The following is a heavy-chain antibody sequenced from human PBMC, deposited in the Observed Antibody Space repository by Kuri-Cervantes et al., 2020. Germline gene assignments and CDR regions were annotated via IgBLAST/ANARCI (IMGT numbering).Heavy chain of an antibody. D-gene: IGHD1-26*01. CDR1: GFTFSSYG. CDR2: ISYDGSNK. J-gene: IGHJ4*02. Sequence: GESLKISCAASGFTFSSYGMHWVRQAPGKGLEWVAVISYDGSNKYYADSVKGRFTISRDNSKNTLYLQMNSLRAEDTAVYYCARGYGSYAPFDYWGQGTRVTVSS. V-gene: IGHV3-30*03. CDR3: ARGYGSYAPFDY.